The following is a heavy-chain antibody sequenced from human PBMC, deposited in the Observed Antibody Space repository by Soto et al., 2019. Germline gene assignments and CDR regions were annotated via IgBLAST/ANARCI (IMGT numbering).Heavy chain of an antibody. J-gene: IGHJ4*02. CDR2: INSRGDNT. D-gene: IGHD3-16*01. CDR1: GFTFSNHV. V-gene: IGHV3-23*01. Sequence: EVQLLESGGALVQPGGSLRLSCAASGFTFSNHVMSWVRQAPGKGPEWVSSINSRGDNTYYAGSVWGRFTISRDNSKSTLYLQMNSLRAEDTAVYYCGNGLENHYNYDYWGQGTLVTVSS. CDR3: GNGLENHYNYDY.